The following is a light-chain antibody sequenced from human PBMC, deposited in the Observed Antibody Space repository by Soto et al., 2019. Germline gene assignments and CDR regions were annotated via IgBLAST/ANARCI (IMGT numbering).Light chain of an antibody. V-gene: IGLV2-14*01. Sequence: QSVLTQPASVSGSPGQSITISCTGTTSDVGGYNFVSWYQQSPGKAPKLMIYEVTNRPSGVSDRFSGSKSGNTASLTISGLQAEDEADYYCSSYTRSSTLVFGGGTKLTVL. J-gene: IGLJ3*02. CDR2: EVT. CDR1: TSDVGGYNF. CDR3: SSYTRSSTLV.